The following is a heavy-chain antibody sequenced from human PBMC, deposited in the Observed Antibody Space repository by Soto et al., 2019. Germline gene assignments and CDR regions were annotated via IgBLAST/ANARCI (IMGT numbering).Heavy chain of an antibody. Sequence: PSETLSLTCTVSGGYISSYYWSWIRQPPGKGLEWIGYIYYSGSTNYNPSLKSRVTISVDTSKNQFSLKLSSVTAADTAVYYCASVSYFNAFDYWGQGTLVTVSS. CDR3: ASVSYFNAFDY. CDR1: GGYISSYY. D-gene: IGHD3-9*01. V-gene: IGHV4-59*08. CDR2: IYYSGST. J-gene: IGHJ4*02.